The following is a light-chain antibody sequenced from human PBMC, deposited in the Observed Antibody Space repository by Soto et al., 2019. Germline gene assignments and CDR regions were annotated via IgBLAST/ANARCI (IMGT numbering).Light chain of an antibody. V-gene: IGKV3-15*01. J-gene: IGKJ2*01. CDR1: QNINRN. CDR3: QQYNDWYT. CDR2: GAS. Sequence: EIVMTQSPATLSVSPGERTTLSCRASQNINRNLAWYQQKPGQAPRLLIYGASTRATGFPARFSGSGSGTEFPLTISSLQSEDFAVYYCQQYNDWYTFGQGTKLEIK.